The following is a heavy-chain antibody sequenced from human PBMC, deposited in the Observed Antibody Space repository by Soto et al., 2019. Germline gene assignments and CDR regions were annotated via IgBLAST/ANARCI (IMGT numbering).Heavy chain of an antibody. J-gene: IGHJ5*02. CDR3: ARDRYSEQNWFYT. Sequence: LSLTCTVSGGSISSYYWSWIRQPPGKGLEWIGYIYYSGSTNYNPSLKSRVTISVDTSKNQFSLKLSSVTAADTAVYYCARDRYSEQNWFYTRAQGNLVTVSA. CDR2: IYYSGST. CDR1: GGSISSYY. V-gene: IGHV4-59*01. D-gene: IGHD1-26*01.